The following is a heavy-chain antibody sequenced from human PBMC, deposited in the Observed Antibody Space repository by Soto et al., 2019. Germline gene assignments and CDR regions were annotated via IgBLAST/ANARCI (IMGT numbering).Heavy chain of an antibody. Sequence: SETLSLTCTVSGGSIDYYHWTWIRQPPGKGLEWIGYVSDSGRTSYNPSLQSRVTISVDSSRNQFSLRLTSVTAADTAVYYCARDSTRWFPYYGVDVWGPGTSVTVSS. D-gene: IGHD6-13*01. V-gene: IGHV4-59*01. CDR3: ARDSTRWFPYYGVDV. CDR1: GGSIDYYH. CDR2: VSDSGRT. J-gene: IGHJ6*02.